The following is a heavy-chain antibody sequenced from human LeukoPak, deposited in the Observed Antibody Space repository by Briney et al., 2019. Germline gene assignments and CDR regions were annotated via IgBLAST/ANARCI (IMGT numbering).Heavy chain of an antibody. CDR2: ISSSGGST. J-gene: IGHJ5*02. V-gene: IGHV3-64*01. Sequence: GGSLRLSCAASGFTFSSYAMHWVRQAPGKGLEYVSAISSSGGSTYYANSVKGRFTISRDNSKNTLYLQMGSLKASDTAMYYCARGAEVGEDWFDPWGQGTLVTVSS. CDR1: GFTFSSYA. D-gene: IGHD1-26*01. CDR3: ARGAEVGEDWFDP.